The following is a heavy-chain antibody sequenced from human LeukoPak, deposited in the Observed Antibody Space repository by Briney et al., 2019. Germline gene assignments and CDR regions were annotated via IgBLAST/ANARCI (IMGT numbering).Heavy chain of an antibody. D-gene: IGHD3-3*01. CDR2: INPNSGGT. J-gene: IGHJ5*02. Sequence: ASVKVSCKASGYTFTGYYMHWVRQAPGQGLEWMGWINPNSGGTNYAQKFQGRVTMTRDTSISTAYMELSRLRSDDTAVYYCARVQTYYDFWSGYSLGWFDPWGQGTLVTVSS. CDR1: GYTFTGYY. V-gene: IGHV1-2*02. CDR3: ARVQTYYDFWSGYSLGWFDP.